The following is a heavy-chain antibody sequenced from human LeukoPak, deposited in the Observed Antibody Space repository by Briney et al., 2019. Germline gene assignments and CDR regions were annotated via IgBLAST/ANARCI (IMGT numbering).Heavy chain of an antibody. D-gene: IGHD2-2*01. J-gene: IGHJ6*02. Sequence: KSSETLSLTCAVYGGSFSGYYWSWIRQPPGKGLEWIGEINHSGSTNYNPSLKSRVTISVDTSKNQFSLKLSSVTAADTAVYYCARSSPIVVVPAATYYYYYGMDVWGQGTTVTVSS. CDR2: INHSGST. CDR1: GGSFSGYY. V-gene: IGHV4-34*01. CDR3: ARSSPIVVVPAATYYYYYGMDV.